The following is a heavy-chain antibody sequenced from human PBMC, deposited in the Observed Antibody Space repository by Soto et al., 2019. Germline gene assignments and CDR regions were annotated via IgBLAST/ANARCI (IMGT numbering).Heavy chain of an antibody. J-gene: IGHJ4*02. CDR1: SGSISSTNW. D-gene: IGHD6-19*01. Sequence: QVQLQESGPELVKPSGTLSLSCVVSSGSISSTNWWSWVRQPPGRGLEWMGAIYHSGSINYNPSLRSRGDISVDQSKSRCYLNLTSVTAADTAVYFGVKDGSGWSYLAHWGQGILDTVS. CDR3: VKDGSGWSYLAH. V-gene: IGHV4-4*02. CDR2: IYHSGSI.